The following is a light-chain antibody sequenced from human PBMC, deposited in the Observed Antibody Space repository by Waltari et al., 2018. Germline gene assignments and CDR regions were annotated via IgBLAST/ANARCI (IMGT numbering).Light chain of an antibody. J-gene: IGKJ2*03. CDR3: QQYNGWPPMYS. Sequence: EIVMTQPPATLPVSQGERATLSRRSSQSVSSNLALYQQQPGQAPRLLIYGASTRASGIPARFSGSGSGTEFTLTISSLQSADSAVYYCQQYNGWPPMYSFGQGTKLEIK. CDR2: GAS. CDR1: QSVSSN. V-gene: IGKV3D-15*01.